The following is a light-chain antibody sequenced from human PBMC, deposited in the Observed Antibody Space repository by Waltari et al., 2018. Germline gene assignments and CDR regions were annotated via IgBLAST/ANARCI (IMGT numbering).Light chain of an antibody. CDR2: EVN. V-gene: IGLV2-8*01. CDR1: SSDVGAYSH. Sequence: QSALTQPPSASGSPGQSVPISCTGTSSDVGAYSHVSWYQHHPAKAPKLIIFEVNKWPSGVPDRFSGSKSGNTASLTVSGLQAEDEAEYYCSSYAGTDNFVVFGGGTKLTVL. J-gene: IGLJ2*01. CDR3: SSYAGTDNFVV.